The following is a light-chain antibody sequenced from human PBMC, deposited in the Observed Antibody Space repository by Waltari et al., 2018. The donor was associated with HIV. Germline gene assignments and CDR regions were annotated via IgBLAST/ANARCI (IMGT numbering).Light chain of an antibody. CDR2: RNS. Sequence: QSALPQPPSTSGTPGQTVTIPFSGSSPHIGDNYASWYQQLPGTAPKLRIYRNSQRPSGVRDRCSGSKSGTSASLAINDLRSEDEAEYHCAAGDDSLSGWVFGGGTNLTVL. V-gene: IGLV1-47*01. J-gene: IGLJ3*02. CDR1: SPHIGDNY. CDR3: AAGDDSLSGWV.